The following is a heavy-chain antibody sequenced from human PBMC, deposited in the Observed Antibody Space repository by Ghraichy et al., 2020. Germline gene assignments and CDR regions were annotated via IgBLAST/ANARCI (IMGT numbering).Heavy chain of an antibody. CDR2: INHSGST. V-gene: IGHV4-34*01. Sequence: SETLSLTCAVYGGSFSGYYWTWIRQPPGKGLEWIGEINHSGSTNYNPSLKSRVTISVDTSKNQFSLNLSSVTAADTAVYYCARAPQAGSYFDYWGQGTLVTVSS. D-gene: IGHD3-10*01. CDR1: GGSFSGYY. CDR3: ARAPQAGSYFDY. J-gene: IGHJ4*02.